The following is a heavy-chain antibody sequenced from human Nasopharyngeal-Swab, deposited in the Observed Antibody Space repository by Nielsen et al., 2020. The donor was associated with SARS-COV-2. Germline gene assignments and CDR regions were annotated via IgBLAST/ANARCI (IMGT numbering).Heavy chain of an antibody. D-gene: IGHD4-11*01. CDR2: ITSSSTYT. CDR1: GFTFSSYS. Sequence: GGSLRLSCAASGFTFSSYSMNWVRQAPGKGLEWVSAITSSSTYTYYTDSVKGRFTISRDNSKNTLYLQMNSLRVEDTAVYYCAKPHTVTTNYYYYMDVWGKGTTVTVSS. V-gene: IGHV3-21*04. CDR3: AKPHTVTTNYYYYMDV. J-gene: IGHJ6*03.